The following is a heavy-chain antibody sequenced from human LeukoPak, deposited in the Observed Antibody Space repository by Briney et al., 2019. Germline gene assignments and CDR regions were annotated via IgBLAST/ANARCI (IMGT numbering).Heavy chain of an antibody. Sequence: PGGSLRLSCVASGLTFSNYLMNWVRQAPGKGLEWVSGISHSGSSIYYADSVKGRFTISRDNSKNTLYLQMDRLRVEDTAVYYCAMALDYWGQGTLVTVSS. J-gene: IGHJ4*02. V-gene: IGHV3-23*01. CDR1: GLTFSNYL. CDR2: ISHSGSSI. CDR3: AMALDY.